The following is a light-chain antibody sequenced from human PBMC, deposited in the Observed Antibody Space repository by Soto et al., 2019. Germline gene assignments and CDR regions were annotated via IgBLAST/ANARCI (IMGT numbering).Light chain of an antibody. J-gene: IGKJ1*01. CDR1: QSVTNY. CDR3: QQRSNWPSGS. V-gene: IGKV3-11*01. CDR2: DAS. Sequence: EIVLTQSPATLSLSPGERATLSCRASQSVTNYLAWYQQNPGQAPRLLIYDASNRATGIPARFSGSGSGTDFTLTMSSLEPEDFAVYYCQQRSNWPSGSFGQGTKVEIK.